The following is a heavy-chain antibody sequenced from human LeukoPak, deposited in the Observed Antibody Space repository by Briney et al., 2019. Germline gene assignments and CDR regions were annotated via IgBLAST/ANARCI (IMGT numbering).Heavy chain of an antibody. CDR3: AKDSTTEGYRYFDL. D-gene: IGHD4-17*01. Sequence: PGGSLRLSCAASGFTFSSYAMRSVRQAPGKGLEWVSAISGSGGSTYYADSVKGRFTISRDNSKNTLYLQMNSLRAEDTAVYYCAKDSTTEGYRYFDLWGRGTRVIVSS. V-gene: IGHV3-23*01. J-gene: IGHJ2*01. CDR2: ISGSGGST. CDR1: GFTFSSYA.